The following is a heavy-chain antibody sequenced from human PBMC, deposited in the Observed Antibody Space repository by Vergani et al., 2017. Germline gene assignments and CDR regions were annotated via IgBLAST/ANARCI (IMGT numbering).Heavy chain of an antibody. CDR3: AKSGNDFWSGYPEYYYYGMDV. J-gene: IGHJ6*02. D-gene: IGHD3-3*01. CDR1: GFTFDDYA. V-gene: IGHV3-23*04. Sequence: EVQLVESGGGLVQPGRSLRLSCAASGFTFDDYAMHWVRQAPGKGLEWVSGISGSGSTYYADSVKGRFTISRDNSKNTLYLQMNSLRAEETAVYYCAKSGNDFWSGYPEYYYYGMDVWGQGTTVTVSS. CDR2: ISGSGST.